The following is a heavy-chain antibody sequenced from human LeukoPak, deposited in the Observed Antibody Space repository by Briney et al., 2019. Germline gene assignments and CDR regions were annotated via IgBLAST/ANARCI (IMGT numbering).Heavy chain of an antibody. CDR1: GGTSSSYA. Sequence: GASVKVSCKASGGTSSSYAISWVRQAPGQGLEWMGGIIPIFGTANYAQKFQGRVTITADESTSTAYMELSSLRSEDTAVYYCARSVGLSPLWFGGHYFDYWGQGTLVTVSS. J-gene: IGHJ4*02. V-gene: IGHV1-69*13. CDR2: IIPIFGTA. D-gene: IGHD3-10*01. CDR3: ARSVGLSPLWFGGHYFDY.